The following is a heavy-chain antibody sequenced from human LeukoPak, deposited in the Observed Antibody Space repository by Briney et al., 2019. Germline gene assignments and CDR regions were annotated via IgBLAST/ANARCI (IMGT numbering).Heavy chain of an antibody. CDR3: ARGEDFERYYLAY. V-gene: IGHV4-38-2*02. J-gene: IGHJ4*02. D-gene: IGHD3-9*01. CDR2: IYHSGST. Sequence: SETLSLTCTVSGYSISSGYYWGWIRQPPGKGLEWIGSIYHSGSTYYNPSLKSRVTISVDTSKNQFSLKLSSVTAADTAVYYCARGEDFERYYLAYWGQGTLVTVSS. CDR1: GYSISSGYY.